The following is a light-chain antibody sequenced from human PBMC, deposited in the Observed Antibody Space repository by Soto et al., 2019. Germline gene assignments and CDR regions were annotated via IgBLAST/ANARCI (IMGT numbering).Light chain of an antibody. CDR1: SSDVGGYNY. J-gene: IGLJ1*01. CDR3: SSYTSSSTLGV. V-gene: IGLV2-14*01. CDR2: DVS. Sequence: QSVLTQPASVSGSPGQSITISCTGTSSDVGGYNYVSLYQQHPGKAPKLMIYDVSNRPSGVSNRFSGSKSGNTASLTISGLQAEDEADYYCSSYTSSSTLGVFGTGTKLTVL.